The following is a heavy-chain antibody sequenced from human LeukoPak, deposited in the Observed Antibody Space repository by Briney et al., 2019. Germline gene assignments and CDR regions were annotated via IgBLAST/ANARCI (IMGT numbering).Heavy chain of an antibody. Sequence: PGGSLRLSCAASGFTFSNAWMNWVRQAPGKGLEWVGRIKSKTDGGTTDYAAPVKGRFTISRDDLKNTLYLQMNSLKTEDTAVYYCTTDLGYCSSTSCPPSNFDYWGQGTLVTVSS. CDR1: GFTFSNAW. V-gene: IGHV3-15*07. D-gene: IGHD2-2*01. CDR3: TTDLGYCSSTSCPPSNFDY. CDR2: IKSKTDGGTT. J-gene: IGHJ4*02.